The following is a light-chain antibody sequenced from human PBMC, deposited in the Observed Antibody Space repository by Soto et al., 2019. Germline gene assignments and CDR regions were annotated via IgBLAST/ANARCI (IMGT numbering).Light chain of an antibody. CDR3: LQYNSYPLT. CDR2: AAS. V-gene: IGKV1-17*01. J-gene: IGKJ4*01. CDR1: QGIRNY. Sequence: DFHMTESPSSLSASVGNRFTITCRASQGIRNYLEWYQQKPGNAPKLLIYAASTLQSGVPSRYRGSGSGTEFTLTISSLQPEDFETYYCLQYNSYPLTFGQGTKVDIK.